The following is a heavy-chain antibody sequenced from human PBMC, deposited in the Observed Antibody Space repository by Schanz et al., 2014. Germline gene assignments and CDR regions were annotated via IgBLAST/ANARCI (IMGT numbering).Heavy chain of an antibody. Sequence: EVQLLESGGGLVQPGGSLRISCAASGFTFSGYAMSWVRQAPGKGLEWVSDISDSGDSTHYADSVKGRFTISRDNAKISLFLQMNRLSAEDTAVYYCAKVAPAATYLDSWGLGTLVTVSS. CDR3: AKVAPAATYLDS. CDR1: GFTFSGYA. V-gene: IGHV3-23*01. J-gene: IGHJ4*02. D-gene: IGHD2-2*01. CDR2: ISDSGDST.